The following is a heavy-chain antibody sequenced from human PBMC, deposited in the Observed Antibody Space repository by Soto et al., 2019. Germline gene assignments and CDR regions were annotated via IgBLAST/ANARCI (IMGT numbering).Heavy chain of an antibody. D-gene: IGHD6-13*01. Sequence: ASGKVSCKASGYTFTSYGISLVRQAPVQVLELIVWISAYNFNTNYSQKLQGRVTITRDASTGTCYIELMILRSDYTAVYYCAXGLSWGGAGTALNNWFDPWGQGTLVTVSS. CDR3: AXGLSWGGAGTALNNWFDP. CDR1: GYTFTSYG. V-gene: IGHV1-18*01. J-gene: IGHJ5*02. CDR2: ISAYNFNT.